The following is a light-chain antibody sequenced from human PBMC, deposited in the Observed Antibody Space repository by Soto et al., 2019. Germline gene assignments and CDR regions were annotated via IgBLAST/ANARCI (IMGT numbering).Light chain of an antibody. CDR3: QQYNNWPWT. CDR1: QSVSSN. CDR2: GAS. V-gene: IGKV3-15*01. J-gene: IGKJ1*01. Sequence: EIVMTQSPATLSVSPGGRATLSCRASQSVSSNLAWYQQKPGQAPRLVIYGASTRATGVPARFSGSGSGTEFTLTISSLQSEDFAVYYCQQYNNWPWTLGQGTKVDI.